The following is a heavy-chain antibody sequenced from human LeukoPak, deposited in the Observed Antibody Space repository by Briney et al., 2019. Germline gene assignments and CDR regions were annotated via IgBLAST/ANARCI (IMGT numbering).Heavy chain of an antibody. CDR2: ISTYNADT. D-gene: IGHD4-17*01. J-gene: IGHJ5*02. CDR1: GYTFSDYS. CDR3: ARVTTVTRSPWSWGPKKIGQEVNWFDP. V-gene: IGHV1-18*01. Sequence: ASLRVSFKASGYTFSDYSITWVRQAPGQGLEWVGWISTYNADTNYEHTFQGRVTMTTYRSTRTAYMELRNLRSDDTAVYYCARVTTVTRSPWSWGPKKIGQEVNWFDPWGQGTLITVS.